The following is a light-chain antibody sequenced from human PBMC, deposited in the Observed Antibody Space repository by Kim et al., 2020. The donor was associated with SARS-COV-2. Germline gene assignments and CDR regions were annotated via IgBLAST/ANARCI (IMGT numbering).Light chain of an antibody. CDR3: QQYASYPLT. J-gene: IGKJ4*01. V-gene: IGKV1-16*02. CDR1: QGIDNY. CDR2: AAS. Sequence: DIQMTQSPSSVSASVGDRVTITCRASQGIDNYLAWFQQKPGRAPRPLIYAASNLQSGVPPNFSGSGSGTHFTLTISRLQPEDFATYYYQQYASYPLTFGGGTKLEI.